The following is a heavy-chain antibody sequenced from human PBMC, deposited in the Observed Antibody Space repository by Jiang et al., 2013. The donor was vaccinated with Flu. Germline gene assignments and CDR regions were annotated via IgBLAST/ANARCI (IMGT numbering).Heavy chain of an antibody. D-gene: IGHD6-19*01. J-gene: IGHJ4*02. Sequence: SQTLSLTCAISGDSVSSNSAAWNWIRQSPSRGLEWLGRTYYRSKWYNDYAVSVKSRITINPDTSKNQFSLQLNSVTPEDTAVYYCARVPVAVAGTDVPFFDYWGQGTLVTVSS. CDR2: TYYRSKWYN. CDR3: ARVPVAVAGTDVPFFDY. CDR1: GDSVSSNSAA. V-gene: IGHV6-1*01.